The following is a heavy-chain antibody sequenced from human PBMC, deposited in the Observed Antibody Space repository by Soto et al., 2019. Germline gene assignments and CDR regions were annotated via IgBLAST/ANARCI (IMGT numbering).Heavy chain of an antibody. V-gene: IGHV3-23*01. CDR1: GFTFSSYA. J-gene: IGHJ4*02. CDR2: ISGSGGST. Sequence: GGSLRLSCAASGFTFSSYAMSWVRQAPGKGLEWVSAISGSGGSTYYADSVKGRFTISRDNSKNTLYLQMNSLRAEDTAVYYCAKDLTETSPVEWLAITPVFDYWGQGTLVTVSS. CDR3: AKDLTETSPVEWLAITPVFDY. D-gene: IGHD3-3*01.